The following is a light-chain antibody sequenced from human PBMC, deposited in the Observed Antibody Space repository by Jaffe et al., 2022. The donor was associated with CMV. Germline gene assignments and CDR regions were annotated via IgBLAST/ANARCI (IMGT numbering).Light chain of an antibody. V-gene: IGLV1-44*01. CDR3: AAWDDSLNGPF. CDR1: SSNIGRNP. CDR2: SND. Sequence: QSVLTQPPSASGTPGQRVTISCSGSSSNIGRNPVHWYQQVPGAAPQLVIYSNDQRPSGVPDRMSGSTSGTSASLAISGLRSDDEADYYCAAWDDSLNGPFFGGGTRLTVL. J-gene: IGLJ2*01.